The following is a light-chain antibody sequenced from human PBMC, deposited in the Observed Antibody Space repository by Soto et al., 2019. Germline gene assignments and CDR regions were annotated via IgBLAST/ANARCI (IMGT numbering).Light chain of an antibody. CDR1: QSVSSN. CDR2: GAS. CDR3: HQYTHWPRT. V-gene: IGKV3-15*01. Sequence: ETVMTQSPATLSGSPGERATLSCRASQSVSSNLAWYQQKPGQAPRLLIYGASTRANGIPARFSGSGSGTEFTLTISSLQSEDFAVYYCHQYTHWPRTFGQGTKVDVK. J-gene: IGKJ1*01.